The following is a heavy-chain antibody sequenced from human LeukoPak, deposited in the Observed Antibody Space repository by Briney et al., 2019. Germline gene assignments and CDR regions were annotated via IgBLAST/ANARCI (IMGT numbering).Heavy chain of an antibody. CDR1: GGSFSSYT. CDR2: IIPILGIA. D-gene: IGHD6-13*01. Sequence: SVKLSCKASGGSFSSYTISWVPQAPGQGLEWMGRIIPILGIAIYAQKFKGRVTITADQSTSTAYMELSSLRSEDTAVYYCARGDSSRTLENWGQGTLVTVSS. CDR3: ARGDSSRTLEN. V-gene: IGHV1-69*02. J-gene: IGHJ4*02.